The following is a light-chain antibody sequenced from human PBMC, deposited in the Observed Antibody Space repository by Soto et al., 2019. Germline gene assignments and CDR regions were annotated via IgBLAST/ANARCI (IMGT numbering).Light chain of an antibody. J-gene: IGKJ1*01. Sequence: DLQMTQSPSSLSASVGDRVTITCRASQSISSYLNWYQQKPVKAPKVLIYAASSLQSGVPSRFSGSGSGTDFTLIISSLQPEDFATYYCQQSYSIPWTFGQGTKVEIK. CDR3: QQSYSIPWT. CDR1: QSISSY. V-gene: IGKV1-39*01. CDR2: AAS.